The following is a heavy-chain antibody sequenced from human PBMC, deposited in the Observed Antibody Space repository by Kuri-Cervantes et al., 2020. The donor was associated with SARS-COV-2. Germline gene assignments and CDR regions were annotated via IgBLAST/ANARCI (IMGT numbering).Heavy chain of an antibody. CDR1: GFTFSSPW. J-gene: IGHJ6*02. V-gene: IGHV3-74*01. D-gene: IGHD1-14*01. CDR3: TRVRMNRKKNMMDV. Sequence: GESPKIPCAAFGFTFSSPWLHLVRQTPGKGLVWVAGISNDGSGTNYADSAKGRFTLSRAKDKNTLYLEMNSLRAEDTAVYYCTRVRMNRKKNMMDVWGQGTTVTVSS. CDR2: ISNDGSGT.